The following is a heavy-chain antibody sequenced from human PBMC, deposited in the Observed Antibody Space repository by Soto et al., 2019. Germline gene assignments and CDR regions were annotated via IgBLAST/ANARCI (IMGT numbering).Heavy chain of an antibody. CDR2: ISSSSSYI. CDR3: WRVRIAVAGYFDY. D-gene: IGHD6-19*01. Sequence: GGSLRLSCAASGFTFSSYSMNWVRQAPGKGLEWVSSISSSSSYIYYADSVKGRFTISRDNAKNSLYLQMNSLRAEDTAVYYCWRVRIAVAGYFDYWGQGTLVTVSS. CDR1: GFTFSSYS. V-gene: IGHV3-21*01. J-gene: IGHJ4*02.